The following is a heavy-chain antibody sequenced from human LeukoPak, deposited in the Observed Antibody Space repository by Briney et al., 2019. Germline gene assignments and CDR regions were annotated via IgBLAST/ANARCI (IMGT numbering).Heavy chain of an antibody. V-gene: IGHV1-2*02. CDR2: INPNSGGT. Sequence: ASVTVSFTSSAYTFTFYYMHWVRQAPGQGLEWMGWINPNSGGTNYAQKFQGRVTMTRDTSISTAYMELSRLRSDDTAVYYCARVGRDGYKRFDYWGEGTLVTVSS. D-gene: IGHD5-24*01. CDR3: ARVGRDGYKRFDY. CDR1: AYTFTFYY. J-gene: IGHJ4*02.